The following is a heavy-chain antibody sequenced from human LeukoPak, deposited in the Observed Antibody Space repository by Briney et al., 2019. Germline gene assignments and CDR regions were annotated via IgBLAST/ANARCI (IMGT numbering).Heavy chain of an antibody. D-gene: IGHD3-16*02. Sequence: QTGGSLRLSCAASGFTFDDYAMHWVRQAPGKGLEWVSGISWNSGSIGYADSVKGRFTISRDNAKNSLYLQMNSLRAEDTALYYCAKDMITFGGVIVTALDYWGQGTLVTVSS. J-gene: IGHJ4*02. V-gene: IGHV3-9*01. CDR2: ISWNSGSI. CDR1: GFTFDDYA. CDR3: AKDMITFGGVIVTALDY.